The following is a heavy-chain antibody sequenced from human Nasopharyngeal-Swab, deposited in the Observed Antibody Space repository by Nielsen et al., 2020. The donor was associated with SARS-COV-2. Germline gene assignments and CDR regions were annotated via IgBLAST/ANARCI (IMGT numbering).Heavy chain of an antibody. CDR1: AFTFSTYW. D-gene: IGHD4-11*01. CDR3: ATDGYSFGYDRGY. V-gene: IGHV3-7*01. J-gene: IGHJ4*02. CDR2: IKQDGSEK. Sequence: GESLKISCVASAFTFSTYWMTWVRQAPGKGLEWVANIKQDGSEKYYIDSVKGRFTISRDNAKSSLFLEMNSLRVEDTALYYCATDGYSFGYDRGYWGQGTLVIVSS.